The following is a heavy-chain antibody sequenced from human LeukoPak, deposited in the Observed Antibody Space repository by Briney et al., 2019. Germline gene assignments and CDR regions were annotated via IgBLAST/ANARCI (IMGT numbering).Heavy chain of an antibody. CDR3: RTPGDAFDI. CDR1: GVTLSYYN. Sequence: GGSLRLSCAASGVTLSYYNMHWVRQALGKGLEWVALISYDGSNKYYADSVKGRFLISRDNSKNTLYLQMNSLRAEDTAVYYCRTPGDAFDIWGQGTMVTVSS. CDR2: ISYDGSNK. J-gene: IGHJ3*02. V-gene: IGHV3-30-3*01.